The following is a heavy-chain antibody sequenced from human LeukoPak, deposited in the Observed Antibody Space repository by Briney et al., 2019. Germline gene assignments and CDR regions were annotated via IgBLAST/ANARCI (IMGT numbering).Heavy chain of an antibody. CDR2: IFSGGAT. V-gene: IGHV3-66*01. CDR3: ARATVVGGYYFDY. Sequence: GGSLRLSCVASGFTFSSYTMTWVRQAPGKGLEWVPMIFSGGATYYADSVNDRFTISRDNSKNTLSLQMNSLSADDTAMYYCARATVVGGYYFDYWGPGTLVTVSS. D-gene: IGHD1-26*01. CDR1: GFTFSSYT. J-gene: IGHJ4*02.